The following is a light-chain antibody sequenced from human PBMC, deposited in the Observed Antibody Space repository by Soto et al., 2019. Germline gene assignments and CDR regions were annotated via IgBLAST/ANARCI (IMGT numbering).Light chain of an antibody. CDR3: QQTVT. Sequence: EIVLTQSPGTLSLSPGERATLSCRASQSISNNYLAWYQQKPGQAPRLLIYAASSRATGIPDRFSGSGSGTDFTLTISRLEPEDFAVYYCQQTVTFGPGTKVAVK. CDR1: QSISNNY. V-gene: IGKV3-20*01. CDR2: AAS. J-gene: IGKJ3*01.